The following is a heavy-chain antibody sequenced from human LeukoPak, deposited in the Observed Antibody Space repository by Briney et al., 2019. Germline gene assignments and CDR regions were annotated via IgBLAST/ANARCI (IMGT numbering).Heavy chain of an antibody. Sequence: GASVKVSCKASGYTFTGYYMHWVRQAPGQGLEWMGWINPNSGGTNYAQKFQGWVTVTRDTSISTAYMELSRLRSDDTAVYYCARGIDDFWSGYYYYFDYWGQGTLVTVSS. CDR3: ARGIDDFWSGYYYYFDY. J-gene: IGHJ4*02. V-gene: IGHV1-2*04. CDR1: GYTFTGYY. CDR2: INPNSGGT. D-gene: IGHD3-3*01.